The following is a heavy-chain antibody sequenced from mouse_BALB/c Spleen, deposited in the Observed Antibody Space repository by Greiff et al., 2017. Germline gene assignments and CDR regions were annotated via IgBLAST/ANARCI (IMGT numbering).Heavy chain of an antibody. Sequence: VQLQQSGAELVKPGASVKLSCKASGYTFTSYYMYWVKQRPGQGLEWIGEINPSNGGTNFNEKFKSKATLTVDKSSSTAYMQLSSLTSEDSAVYYCTRSTMITTEAMDYWGQGTSVTVSS. CDR2: INPSNGGT. D-gene: IGHD2-4*01. CDR1: GYTFTSYY. J-gene: IGHJ4*01. V-gene: IGHV1S81*02. CDR3: TRSTMITTEAMDY.